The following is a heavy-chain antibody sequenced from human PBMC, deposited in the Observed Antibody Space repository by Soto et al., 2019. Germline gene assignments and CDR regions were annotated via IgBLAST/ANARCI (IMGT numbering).Heavy chain of an antibody. D-gene: IGHD2-15*01. Sequence: QVQLVESGGGVVQPGRSLRLSCAASGFTFSSYGIHWVRQAPGKGLEWVALISYDGTDKYYADSVKGRFTISRDNSKNTLYLQMSSLGPEDTAVYYCARAYSGRLPRRADYYFAMDVWGQGTTVTVSS. CDR3: ARAYSGRLPRRADYYFAMDV. J-gene: IGHJ6*02. CDR2: ISYDGTDK. CDR1: GFTFSSYG. V-gene: IGHV3-30*03.